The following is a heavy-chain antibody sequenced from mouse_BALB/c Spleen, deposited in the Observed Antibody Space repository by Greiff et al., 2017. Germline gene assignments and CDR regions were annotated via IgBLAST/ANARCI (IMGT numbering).Heavy chain of an antibody. J-gene: IGHJ1*01. D-gene: IGHD2-1*01. Sequence: GGGLVQPKGSLKLSCAASGFTFNTNAMNWVRQAPGKGLEWVARIRSKSNNYATYYADSVKDRFTISRDDSQSMLYLQMNNLKTEDTAMYYCVREVRGGNYPYWYFDVWGAGTTVTVSS. CDR2: IRSKSNNYAT. CDR3: VREVRGGNYPYWYFDV. CDR1: GFTFNTNA. V-gene: IGHV10S3*01.